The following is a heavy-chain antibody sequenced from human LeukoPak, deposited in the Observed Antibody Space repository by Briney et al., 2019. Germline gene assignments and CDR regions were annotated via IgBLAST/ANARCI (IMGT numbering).Heavy chain of an antibody. V-gene: IGHV1-69*06. CDR3: ASWQMTTVTTLAFDI. Sequence: ASVKVSCKASGGTFSSYAISWVRQAPGQGLEWMGGIIPIFGTANYAQKLQGRVTITADKSTSTAYMELSSLRSEDTAVYYCASWQMTTVTTLAFDIWGQGTMVTVSS. CDR1: GGTFSSYA. CDR2: IIPIFGTA. J-gene: IGHJ3*02. D-gene: IGHD4-17*01.